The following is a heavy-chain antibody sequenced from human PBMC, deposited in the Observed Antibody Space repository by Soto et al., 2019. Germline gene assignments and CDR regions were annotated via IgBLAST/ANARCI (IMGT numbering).Heavy chain of an antibody. Sequence: QVQLVQSGGEVKKPGASVKVSCQASGYKFSDYAISWVRQAPGQGLEWMGWISASTINTDQAQNFQGRVIMTLDTSTNTAYMELRSLRSDDTAVYYCVRCYCSVGSCYACWHFDLWGRGTLVTVSS. V-gene: IGHV1-18*01. CDR3: VRCYCSVGSCYACWHFDL. CDR2: ISASTINT. CDR1: GYKFSDYA. J-gene: IGHJ2*01. D-gene: IGHD2-15*01.